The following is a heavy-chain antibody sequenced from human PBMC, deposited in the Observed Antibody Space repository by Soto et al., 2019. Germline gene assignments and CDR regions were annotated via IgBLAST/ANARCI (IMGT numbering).Heavy chain of an antibody. CDR3: ARMESFGSLNWFDP. CDR2: MNPGSGDT. Sequence: AASVKVSCKASGYTFTNNDVSWVRQATGQGLEWMGRMNPGSGDTGYAQKFQGRVTMTRDISIATAYMELNSLTSEDTAIYYCARMESFGSLNWFDPWGQGTLVTVSS. CDR1: GYTFTNND. J-gene: IGHJ5*02. D-gene: IGHD5-18*01. V-gene: IGHV1-8*02.